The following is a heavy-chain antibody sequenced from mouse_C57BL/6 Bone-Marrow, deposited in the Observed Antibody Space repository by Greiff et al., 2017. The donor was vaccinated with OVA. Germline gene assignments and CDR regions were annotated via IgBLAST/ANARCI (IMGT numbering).Heavy chain of an antibody. J-gene: IGHJ3*01. CDR3: ARSDYYGSSLPWFAY. V-gene: IGHV1-53*01. D-gene: IGHD1-1*01. CDR2: INPSNGGT. CDR1: GYTFTSYW. Sequence: QVQLQQPGTELVKPGASVKLSCKASGYTFTSYWMHWVKQRPGQGLEWIGNINPSNGGTNYNEQFKSQATLTVDKSSSTAYMQLSSLTSEDSAVYYCARSDYYGSSLPWFAYWGQGTLVTVSA.